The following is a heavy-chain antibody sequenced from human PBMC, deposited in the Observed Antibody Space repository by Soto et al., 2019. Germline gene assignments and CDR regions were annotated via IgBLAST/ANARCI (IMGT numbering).Heavy chain of an antibody. CDR1: NFSVLTSIYY. V-gene: IGHV4-39*01. D-gene: IGHD2-2*01. CDR2: VYYTGTT. Sequence: SETLSLTCTVSNFSVLTSIYYWAWIHQPPGKGLEWVGTVYYTGTTYYNPSLQSRVTISIDTSKNQFSLNLNSVTAADTAVYYCARNWNLALVPAAYFDSWGQGTLVTVSS. J-gene: IGHJ4*02. CDR3: ARNWNLALVPAAYFDS.